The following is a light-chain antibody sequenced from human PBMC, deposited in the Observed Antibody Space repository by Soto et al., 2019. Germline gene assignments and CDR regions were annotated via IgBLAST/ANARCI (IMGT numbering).Light chain of an antibody. Sequence: SYELTQPPSVSVAPGKTARITCGGNNIGSKSVHWYQQKPDQAPVLVIYYDNDRPSGIPERFSGSNSGNTATLTISRVEAGDEAVYYCQVWDSSSDLQGVFGGGTNVTVL. CDR1: NIGSKS. CDR3: QVWDSSSDLQGV. V-gene: IGLV3-21*04. J-gene: IGLJ2*01. CDR2: YDN.